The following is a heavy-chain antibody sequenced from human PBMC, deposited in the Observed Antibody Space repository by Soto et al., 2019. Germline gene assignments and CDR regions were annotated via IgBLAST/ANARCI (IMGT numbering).Heavy chain of an antibody. J-gene: IGHJ4*02. CDR3: AREGFDHRPDY. CDR2: MFASGSS. CDR1: GDSISSPNW. V-gene: IGHV4-4*02. Sequence: QVQLQESGPGLVKPSETLSLTCAVSGDSISSPNWWSWHRQSPGKGLELIGEMFASGSSNYNPSLDGRVTISLDTSKNHFSLKLTSLTAADTAIYYCAREGFDHRPDYWGQGIPVSVSS.